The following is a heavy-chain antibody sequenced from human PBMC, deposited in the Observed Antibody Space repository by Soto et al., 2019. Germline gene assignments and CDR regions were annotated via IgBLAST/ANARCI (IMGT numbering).Heavy chain of an antibody. CDR2: ISYDGSNK. CDR1: GFTFSSYG. CDR3: AAERGMDV. J-gene: IGHJ6*02. Sequence: PGGSLRLSCAASGFTFSSYGMHWVRQAPGKGLEWVAVISYDGSNKYYADSVKGRFTISRDNSENTLYLQMNSLRAEDTAVYYCAAERGMDVWGQGTTVTVSS. V-gene: IGHV3-30*03.